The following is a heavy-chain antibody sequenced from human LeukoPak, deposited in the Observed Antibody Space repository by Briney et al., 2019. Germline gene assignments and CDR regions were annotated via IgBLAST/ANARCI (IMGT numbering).Heavy chain of an antibody. CDR3: ARGPTNENYDSGGSDPLDY. CDR2: IIPILGIA. V-gene: IGHV1-69*04. D-gene: IGHD3-22*01. CDR1: GGTFSSYA. Sequence: SVKVSCKASGGTFSSYAISWVRQAPGQGLEWMGRIIPILGIANYAQKFQGRVTITADKSTSTAYMELSSLRSEDTAVYYCARGPTNENYDSGGSDPLDYWGQGTLVTVSS. J-gene: IGHJ4*02.